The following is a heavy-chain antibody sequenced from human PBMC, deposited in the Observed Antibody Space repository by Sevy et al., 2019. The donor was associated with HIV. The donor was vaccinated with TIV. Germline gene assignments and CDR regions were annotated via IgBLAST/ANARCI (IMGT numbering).Heavy chain of an antibody. J-gene: IGHJ5*02. CDR2: INHSGST. V-gene: IGHV4-34*01. D-gene: IGHD3-22*01. CDR1: GGSFSGYY. Sequence: SETLSLTCAVYGGSFSGYYWSWIRQPPGKGLEWIGEINHSGSTNYNPSLKSRVTISVDTSKNQFSLKLSSVTAADTAVYYCARGMYYYDSSGYRFDPWGQRTLVTVSS. CDR3: ARGMYYYDSSGYRFDP.